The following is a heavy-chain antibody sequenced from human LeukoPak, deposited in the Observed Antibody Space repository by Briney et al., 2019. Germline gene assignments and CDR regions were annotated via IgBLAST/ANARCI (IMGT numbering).Heavy chain of an antibody. J-gene: IGHJ4*02. CDR1: GASISSSNYY. CDR3: ARGYNIFGGLIVEETFHS. CDR2: FYYSGST. V-gene: IGHV4-39*07. Sequence: SETLSLTCTVSGASISSSNYYWGWIRQPPGKGLEWIGSFYYSGSTYYNPSLKSRVTISVDMSKNHFSLRLSSVTAADTAVYYCARGYNIFGGLIVEETFHSWGQGTLVTVSS. D-gene: IGHD3-16*02.